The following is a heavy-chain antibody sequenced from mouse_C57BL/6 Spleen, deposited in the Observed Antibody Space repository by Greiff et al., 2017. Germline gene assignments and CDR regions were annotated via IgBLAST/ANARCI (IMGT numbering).Heavy chain of an antibody. V-gene: IGHV1-15*01. CDR3: RRGGYSYLDY. CDR1: GYTFTDYE. D-gene: IGHD2-3*01. CDR2: IDPETGGT. Sequence: QVQLQQSGAELVRPGASVTLSCKASGYTFTDYEMHWVKQTPVHGLEWIGAIDPETGGTAYNQKFKGKARLTADKSSSTAYIELRSLTSEDSAVYYCRRGGYSYLDYWGQGTTLTVSS. J-gene: IGHJ2*01.